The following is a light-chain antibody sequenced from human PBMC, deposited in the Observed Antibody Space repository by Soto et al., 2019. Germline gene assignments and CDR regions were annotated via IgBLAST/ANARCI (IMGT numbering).Light chain of an antibody. CDR2: GAS. V-gene: IGKV1-27*01. J-gene: IGKJ1*01. CDR1: QGISNN. CDR3: QNFNSAPRT. Sequence: EIEMTQSPSSLSASVGDRVTVTCRASQGISNNLAGYQQKPGKVPELLIYGASTLQSGVPSRFSGSGSGTDFTLTISSLLPEDVATYYCQNFNSAPRTFGQGTKVEIK.